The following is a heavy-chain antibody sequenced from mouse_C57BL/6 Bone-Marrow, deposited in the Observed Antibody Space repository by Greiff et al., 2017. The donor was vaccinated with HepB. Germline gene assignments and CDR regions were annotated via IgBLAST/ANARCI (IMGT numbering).Heavy chain of an antibody. J-gene: IGHJ3*01. V-gene: IGHV2-3*01. CDR1: GFSLTSYG. CDR2: IWGDGST. D-gene: IGHD2-4*01. CDR3: AKRGAGDYDGGFAY. Sequence: VKVVESGPGLVAPSQSLSITCTVSGFSLTSYGVSWVRQPPGKGLEWLGVIWGDGSTNYHSALISRLSISKDNSKSQVFLKLNSLQTDDTATYYCAKRGAGDYDGGFAYWGQGTLVTVSA.